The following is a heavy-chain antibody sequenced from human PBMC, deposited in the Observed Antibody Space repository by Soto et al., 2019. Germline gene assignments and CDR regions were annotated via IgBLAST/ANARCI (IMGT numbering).Heavy chain of an antibody. J-gene: IGHJ3*02. CDR1: GYTFTSYG. CDR2: ISAYNGDT. V-gene: IGHV1-18*04. Sequence: ASVQVSCKASGYTFTSYGLSWVRQDPGQGLEWMGWISAYNGDTNYEQKLQGRVTMTTDTSTSTAYTELRSLRSDCTAVYYCSIDATRMGRSSSWALDICGQGTMVTVSS. CDR3: SIDATRMGRSSSWALDI. D-gene: IGHD6-13*01.